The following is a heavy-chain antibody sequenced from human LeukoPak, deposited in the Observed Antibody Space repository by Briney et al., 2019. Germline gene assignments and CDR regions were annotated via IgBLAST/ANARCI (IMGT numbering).Heavy chain of an antibody. D-gene: IGHD2-21*02. Sequence: GGSLRLSCAASGFTFSSYGMSWVRQAPGKGLEWVSAISGSGGSTYYADSVKGRFTISRDNSKNTLYLQMNSLRAEDTAVYYCAKDRVVVTATDYWGQGTLVTVSS. CDR1: GFTFSSYG. J-gene: IGHJ4*02. V-gene: IGHV3-23*01. CDR2: ISGSGGST. CDR3: AKDRVVVTATDY.